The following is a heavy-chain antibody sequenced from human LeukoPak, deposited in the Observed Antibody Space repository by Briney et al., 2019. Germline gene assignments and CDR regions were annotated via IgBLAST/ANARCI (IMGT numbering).Heavy chain of an antibody. CDR1: GVPFSNYY. CDR3: TRAVAGHPD. J-gene: IGHJ4*02. CDR2: INHSGYT. Sequence: SETPSLTCGVSGVPFSNYYWSWVRQSPTQGLEWIGEINHSGYTNYNPSLKSRVTMSIDTSKNPISLKLTSVTAADAGVYYCTRAVAGHPDWGQGTLVTVSS. D-gene: IGHD6-19*01. V-gene: IGHV4-34*01.